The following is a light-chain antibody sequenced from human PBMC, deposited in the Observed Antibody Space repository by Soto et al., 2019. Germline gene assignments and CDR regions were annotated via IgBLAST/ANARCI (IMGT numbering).Light chain of an antibody. Sequence: QSVLTQPASVSGSLGQSITISCTVTSSDVGGYNFVSWYQHHPGKAPKLMIYEVNNRPSGVSNRFSGSKSGNTASLTISGLQAEDEAEYYCSSYTTTSTPFVFGTGTKVTVL. V-gene: IGLV2-14*01. CDR3: SSYTTTSTPFV. CDR1: SSDVGGYNF. J-gene: IGLJ1*01. CDR2: EVN.